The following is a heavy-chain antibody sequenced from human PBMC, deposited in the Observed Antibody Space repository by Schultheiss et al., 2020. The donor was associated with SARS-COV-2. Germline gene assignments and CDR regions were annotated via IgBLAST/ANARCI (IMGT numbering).Heavy chain of an antibody. CDR1: GFTFSSYG. D-gene: IGHD3-3*01. CDR3: ARDYDFWSGYVY. J-gene: IGHJ4*02. CDR2: IKSKTDGGTT. V-gene: IGHV3-15*01. Sequence: GESLKISCAASGFTFSSYGMHWVRQAPGKGLEWVGRIKSKTDGGTTDYAAPVKGRFTISRDNSKNTLYLQMNSLRAEDTAVYHCARDYDFWSGYVYWGQGTLVTVSS.